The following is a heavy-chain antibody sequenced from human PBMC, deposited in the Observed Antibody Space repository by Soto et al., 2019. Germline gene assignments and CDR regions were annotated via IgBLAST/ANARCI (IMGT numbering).Heavy chain of an antibody. D-gene: IGHD3-22*01. CDR1: GYTFTKYA. V-gene: IGHV1-3*01. Sequence: GASVKVSCKASGYTFTKYAMHWVRQAPGQRLEWMGWINAGNGNTKYSQKFQGRLTISRDTSASTAYMELSSLRSEDTAVDYCANDYYDHSGHVDFDYWGQRTLVTVSS. J-gene: IGHJ4*02. CDR2: INAGNGNT. CDR3: ANDYYDHSGHVDFDY.